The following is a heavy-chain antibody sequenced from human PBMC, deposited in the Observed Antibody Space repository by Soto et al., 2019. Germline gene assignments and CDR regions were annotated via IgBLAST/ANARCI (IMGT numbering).Heavy chain of an antibody. V-gene: IGHV1-2*02. J-gene: IGHJ4*02. D-gene: IGHD2-21*02. CDR1: GYTFTGYY. CDR2: INPNSGGT. Sequence: QVQLVQSGAEVKNPGASVKVSCKASGYTFTGYYIHLVRQAPGQGLEWMGWINPNSGGTKYAKKFQGRVTLTRDTSISTGYMELSRLRSDDTAVFYCARELAYCGGDCYTEPLDYWGQGTLVTVSS. CDR3: ARELAYCGGDCYTEPLDY.